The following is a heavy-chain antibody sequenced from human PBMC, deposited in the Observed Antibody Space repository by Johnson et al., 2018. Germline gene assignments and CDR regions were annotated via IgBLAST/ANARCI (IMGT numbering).Heavy chain of an antibody. CDR2: IYSEGST. J-gene: IGHJ3*02. Sequence: VQLVQSGGGLVQXGGSLRLSCAASGFTVSSNYMSWVRQAPGKGLEWVAAIYSEGSTNYADSVKGRFTVSRVISKHTPSLQMASLRAEDTAVYFCARENFASGAHYSGAFDNWGQGTLVTVSS. V-gene: IGHV3-66*02. CDR3: ARENFASGAHYSGAFDN. CDR1: GFTVSSNY. D-gene: IGHD2-21*01.